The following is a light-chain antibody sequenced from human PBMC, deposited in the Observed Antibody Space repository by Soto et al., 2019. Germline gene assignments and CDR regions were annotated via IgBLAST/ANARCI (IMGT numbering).Light chain of an antibody. V-gene: IGKV3-11*01. CDR2: GAS. CDR3: QQRDSWPIT. CDR1: QSVDSC. J-gene: IGKJ5*01. Sequence: ELVFTQSPASLALPPGERPTLSSRASQSVDSCLAWYQQQPGKAPRLLIFGASNRDTGIPARFSGSGSGTDFTLTINSLEPDDFAVYYCQQRDSWPITFGQGTRLEIK.